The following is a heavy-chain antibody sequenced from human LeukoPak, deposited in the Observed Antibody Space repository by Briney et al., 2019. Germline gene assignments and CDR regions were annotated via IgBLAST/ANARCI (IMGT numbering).Heavy chain of an antibody. D-gene: IGHD7-27*01. CDR3: ARELGSFDY. J-gene: IGHJ4*02. CDR1: GYTFTSYY. V-gene: IGHV1-69*05. CDR2: IIPIFGTA. Sequence: SGKPSWKAYGYTFTSYYTHWVRQAPGQGLEWMGGIIPIFGTANYAQKFQGRVTITTDESTSTAYMELSSLRSEDTVVYYCARELGSFDYWGQGTLVTVSS.